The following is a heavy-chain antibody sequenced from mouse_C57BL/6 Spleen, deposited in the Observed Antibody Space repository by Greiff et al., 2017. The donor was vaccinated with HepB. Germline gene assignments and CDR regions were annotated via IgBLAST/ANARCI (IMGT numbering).Heavy chain of an antibody. CDR3: ARDKPAEL. J-gene: IGHJ3*01. V-gene: IGHV3-6*01. CDR1: GYSITSGYY. Sequence: EVQLVESGPGLVKPSQSLSLTCSVTGYSITSGYYWNWIRQFPGNKLEWMGYISYDGSNNYNPSLKNRISITRDTSKNQFFLKLNSVTTEDTATYYCARDKPAELWGQGTLVTVSA. CDR2: ISYDGSN.